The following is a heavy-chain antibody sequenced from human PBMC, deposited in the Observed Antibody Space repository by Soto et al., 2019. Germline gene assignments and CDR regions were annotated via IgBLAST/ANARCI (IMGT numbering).Heavy chain of an antibody. J-gene: IGHJ3*02. V-gene: IGHV4-59*08. D-gene: IGHD7-27*01. CDR3: ARSTGDDAFDI. Sequence: SETLSLTCTVSGGSISSYYWSWIRQPPGKGLEWIGYIYYSGSTNYNPSLKSRVTISVDTSKNQFSLKLSSVTAADTAVYYCARSTGDDAFDIWGQGTMVTVSS. CDR2: IYYSGST. CDR1: GGSISSYY.